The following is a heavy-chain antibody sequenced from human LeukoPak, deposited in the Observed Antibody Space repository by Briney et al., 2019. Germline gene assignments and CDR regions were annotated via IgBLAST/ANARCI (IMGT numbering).Heavy chain of an antibody. Sequence: ASVKVSCKASGGTFSSYAISWVRQAPGQGLEWMGGIIPIFGTANYAQKFQGRVTITADESTSTAYMELSSLRSEDTAVYYCARDPSTVVVTPQVFDYWGQGTLATVSS. CDR3: ARDPSTVVVTPQVFDY. V-gene: IGHV1-69*13. D-gene: IGHD2-21*02. CDR1: GGTFSSYA. CDR2: IIPIFGTA. J-gene: IGHJ4*02.